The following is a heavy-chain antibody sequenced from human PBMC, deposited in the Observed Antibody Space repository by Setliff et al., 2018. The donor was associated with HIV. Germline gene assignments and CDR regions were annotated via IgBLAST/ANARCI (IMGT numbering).Heavy chain of an antibody. CDR2: ISAYNGDT. CDR3: ARRGVFDAFDI. CDR1: GYTFTGYA. J-gene: IGHJ3*02. Sequence: ASVKVSCKASGYTFTGYAISWVRQAHGQGLEWLGWISAYNGDTNSAQKVQGGVSMTIDTSTSTAYMELRSLRSDDMALYYCARRGVFDAFDIWGQRTMVTVSS. D-gene: IGHD6-13*01. V-gene: IGHV1-18*03.